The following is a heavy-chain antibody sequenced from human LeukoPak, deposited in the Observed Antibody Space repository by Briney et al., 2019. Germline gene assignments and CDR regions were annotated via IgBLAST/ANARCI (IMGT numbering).Heavy chain of an antibody. J-gene: IGHJ4*02. CDR2: IKEDGGEK. V-gene: IGHV3-7*01. D-gene: IGHD2-15*01. CDR1: GFTFSDYY. Sequence: GGSLRLSCAASGFTFSDYYMSWIRQAPGKGLEWVAHIKEDGGEKHYVDPVKGRFTISRGNAKNSLYLQMNSLRAEDTAMYYCVRDRGYCSGGTCYALWDYWGQGTLVTVSS. CDR3: VRDRGYCSGGTCYALWDY.